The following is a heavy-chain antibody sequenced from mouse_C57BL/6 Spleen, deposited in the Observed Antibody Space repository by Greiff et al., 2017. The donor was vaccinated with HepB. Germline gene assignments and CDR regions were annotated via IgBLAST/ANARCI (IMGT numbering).Heavy chain of an antibody. CDR1: GYTFTSYW. V-gene: IGHV1-53*01. CDR2: IYPSNGGT. CDR3: ARGNYYGSSYYFDY. Sequence: QVQLQQPGTELVKPGASVKLSCKASGYTFTSYWMHWVKQRPGQGLEWIGNIYPSNGGTNYNEKFKSKATLTVDKSSSTAYMQLSSLTSEDSAVYDWARGNYYGSSYYFDYWGQGTTLTVSS. J-gene: IGHJ2*01. D-gene: IGHD1-1*01.